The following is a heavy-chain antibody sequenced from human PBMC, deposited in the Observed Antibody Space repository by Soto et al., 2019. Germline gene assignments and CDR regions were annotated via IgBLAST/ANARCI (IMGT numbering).Heavy chain of an antibody. V-gene: IGHV1-46*01. CDR2: INPNGGIT. Sequence: GASVKVSCKASGYTVTHYYIHWVRQAPGQGLDWMGIINPNGGITTYAQKFRAGFTMTSDTSTSTVYLELSSLRYEDAAIYYCATAVNSAMAFDYWGQGTLVTVSS. CDR3: ATAVNSAMAFDY. D-gene: IGHD5-18*01. CDR1: GYTVTHYY. J-gene: IGHJ4*02.